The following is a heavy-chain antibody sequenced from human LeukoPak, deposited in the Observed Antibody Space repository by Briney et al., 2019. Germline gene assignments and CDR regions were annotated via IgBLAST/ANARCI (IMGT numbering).Heavy chain of an antibody. Sequence: ASVKVSCKASGYTFTGYYMHWVRQAPGQGLEWMGWINPNSGGTNYAQKFQGRVTMTTDPSTSTVYMELRSLRSDDTAVYYCATTRRSGYVIFDYWGQGTLVTVSS. CDR3: ATTRRSGYVIFDY. V-gene: IGHV1-2*02. D-gene: IGHD5-12*01. CDR2: INPNSGGT. J-gene: IGHJ4*02. CDR1: GYTFTGYY.